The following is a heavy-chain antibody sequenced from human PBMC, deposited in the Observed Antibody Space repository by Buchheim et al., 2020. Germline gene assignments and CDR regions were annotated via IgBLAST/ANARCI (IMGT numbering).Heavy chain of an antibody. CDR2: ISYDGSNK. D-gene: IGHD2-21*02. Sequence: QVQLVESGGGVVQPGRSLRLSCAASGFTFSSYGMHWVRQAPGKGLEWVAVISYDGSNKYYADSVKGRFTISRDNSKNTLYLQMNSLRAEDTAVYYCAKEPRCGGDCYFPPDPGYWGQGTL. J-gene: IGHJ4*02. CDR1: GFTFSSYG. V-gene: IGHV3-30*18. CDR3: AKEPRCGGDCYFPPDPGY.